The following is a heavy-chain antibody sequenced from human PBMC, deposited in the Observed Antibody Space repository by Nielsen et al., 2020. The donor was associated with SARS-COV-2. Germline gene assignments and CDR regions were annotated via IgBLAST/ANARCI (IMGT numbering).Heavy chain of an antibody. CDR3: ARDRVAAAGTAPNYYYYYGMDV. Sequence: SETLSLTCTVSGGSISSGDYFWSWIRQPPGKGLEWLGYIYYSGSTYYNPSLKSRVTISVDTSKNQFSLKLSSVTAADTAVYYCARDRVAAAGTAPNYYYYYGMDVWGQGTTVTVSS. D-gene: IGHD6-13*01. CDR2: IYYSGST. J-gene: IGHJ6*02. CDR1: GGSISSGDYF. V-gene: IGHV4-30-4*01.